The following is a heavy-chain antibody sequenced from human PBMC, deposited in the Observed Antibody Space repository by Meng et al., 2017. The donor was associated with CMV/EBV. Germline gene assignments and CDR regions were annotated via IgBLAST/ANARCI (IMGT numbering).Heavy chain of an antibody. CDR2: IRYDGSNK. CDR1: GFTFSSYG. Sequence: GESLKISCAASGFTFSSYGMHWVRQAPGKGLEWVAFIRYDGSNKYYADSVKGRFIISRDNSKNTLYLQTNSLRADDTAVYYLAKDLTVLGSSWGFVRGGMDVWGQGTTVTVSS. D-gene: IGHD6-13*01. V-gene: IGHV3-30*02. J-gene: IGHJ6*02. CDR3: AKDLTVLGSSWGFVRGGMDV.